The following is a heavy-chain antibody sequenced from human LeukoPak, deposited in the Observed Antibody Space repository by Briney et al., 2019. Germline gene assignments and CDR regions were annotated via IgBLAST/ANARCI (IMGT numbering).Heavy chain of an antibody. CDR1: GGTFSSYA. D-gene: IGHD6-19*01. CDR3: ARDWWKVTSLAVAGSNWFDP. J-gene: IGHJ5*02. Sequence: SEKVSCKASGGTFSSYAISWVRQAPGQGLEWMGGIIPIFGTANYAQKFQGRVTITADESTSTAYMELSSLRSEDTAVYYCARDWWKVTSLAVAGSNWFDPWGQGTLVTVSS. V-gene: IGHV1-69*01. CDR2: IIPIFGTA.